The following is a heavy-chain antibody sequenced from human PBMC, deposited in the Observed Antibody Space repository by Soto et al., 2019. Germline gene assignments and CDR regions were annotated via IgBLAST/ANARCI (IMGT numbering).Heavy chain of an antibody. D-gene: IGHD3-22*01. CDR3: ARGSDYDSSGYYYSWFDP. Sequence: ASVKVSCKASGYTFTSYYMHWVRQAPGQGLEWMGGIIPIFGTANYAQKFQGRVTITADESTSTAYMELSSLRSEDTAVYYCARGSDYDSSGYYYSWFDPWGQGTLVTVSS. V-gene: IGHV1-69*13. CDR1: GYTFTSYY. CDR2: IIPIFGTA. J-gene: IGHJ5*02.